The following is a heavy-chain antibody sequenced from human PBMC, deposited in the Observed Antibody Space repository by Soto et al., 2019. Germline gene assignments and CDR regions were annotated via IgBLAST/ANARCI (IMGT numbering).Heavy chain of an antibody. J-gene: IGHJ2*01. CDR1: GFTFGSYD. CDR2: IGTAGDT. Sequence: EVQLVESGGGLVQPGGSLRLSCAASGFTFGSYDMHWVRQTAGESLEWVSAIGTAGDTYYPGSMKDRFTISRDNARNSLYLQMNSLRAGDTAIYYCAREVMSTATSYWYFDLWGRGTLVTVSS. CDR3: AREVMSTATSYWYFDL. D-gene: IGHD4-17*01. V-gene: IGHV3-13*01.